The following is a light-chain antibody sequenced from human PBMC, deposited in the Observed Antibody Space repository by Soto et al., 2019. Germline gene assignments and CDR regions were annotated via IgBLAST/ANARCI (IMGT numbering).Light chain of an antibody. J-gene: IGLJ3*02. CDR1: SSVVGSYNL. V-gene: IGLV2-23*02. Sequence: QSALTQPASVSGSPGQSITISCTGTSSVVGSYNLVSWYQQHPGKAPKLMIYEVSKRPSGVSNRFSGSKSGNTASLTISGLQAEDEADYYCCSYAGSSTYVFGGGTKLTVL. CDR3: CSYAGSSTYV. CDR2: EVS.